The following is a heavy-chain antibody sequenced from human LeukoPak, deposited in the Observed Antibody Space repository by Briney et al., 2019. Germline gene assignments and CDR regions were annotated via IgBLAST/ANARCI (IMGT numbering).Heavy chain of an antibody. V-gene: IGHV4-30-2*01. D-gene: IGHD2-15*01. CDR1: GGSISSGGYS. CDR2: IYHSGST. CDR3: ARGGIVVVAATLKNWYFDL. J-gene: IGHJ2*01. Sequence: PSETLSLTCAVSGGSISSGGYSWSWIRQPPGKGLEWIGYIYHSGSTYYNPSLKSRVTISVDRSKNQFSLKLSSVTAADTAVYYCARGGIVVVAATLKNWYFDLWGRGTLVTVSS.